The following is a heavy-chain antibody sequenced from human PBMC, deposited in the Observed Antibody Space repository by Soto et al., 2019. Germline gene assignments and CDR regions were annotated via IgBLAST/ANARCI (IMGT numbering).Heavy chain of an antibody. CDR2: ISYDGSNK. Sequence: PGGSLRLSCAASGFTFSSYGMHWVRQAPGKGLEWVAVISYDGSNKYYADSVKGRFTISRDNSKNTLYLQMNSLRAEDTAVYYCAKDIIAAAGINYYYYGMDVWGQGPLVTVSS. V-gene: IGHV3-30*18. CDR3: AKDIIAAAGINYYYYGMDV. CDR1: GFTFSSYG. J-gene: IGHJ6*02. D-gene: IGHD6-13*01.